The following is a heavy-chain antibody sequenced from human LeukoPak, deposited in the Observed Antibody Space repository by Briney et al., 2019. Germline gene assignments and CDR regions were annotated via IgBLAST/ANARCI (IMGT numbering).Heavy chain of an antibody. J-gene: IGHJ5*02. CDR2: ISSSGTTV. CDR1: GFTFRSYE. V-gene: IGHV3-48*03. CDR3: ARSIIHWFDP. Sequence: GGSLRLSCAASGFTFRSYEMNWVRQAPGRGLEWVSYISSSGTTVYYADSVKGRFTISRDSAKNSLYLQMNSLRAEDTAVYYCARSIIHWFDPWGQGTLVTVSS.